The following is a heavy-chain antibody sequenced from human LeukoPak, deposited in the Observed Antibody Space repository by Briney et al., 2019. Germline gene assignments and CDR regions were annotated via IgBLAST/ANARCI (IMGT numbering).Heavy chain of an antibody. V-gene: IGHV3-7*01. Sequence: GGSLRLSCAVSGFTFSGSWMSWSRQAPGKGLEWVASINSDGSEGYYADVVKGRFTISRDNAKNSLYLQMNSLRAEDTAVYYCARAPPVSSSWGYYFDYWGQGTLVTVSS. CDR3: ARAPPVSSSWGYYFDY. CDR1: GFTFSGSW. CDR2: INSDGSEG. D-gene: IGHD6-13*01. J-gene: IGHJ4*02.